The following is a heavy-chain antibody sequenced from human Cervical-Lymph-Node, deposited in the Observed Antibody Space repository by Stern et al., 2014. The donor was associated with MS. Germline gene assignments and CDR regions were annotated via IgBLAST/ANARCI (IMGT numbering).Heavy chain of an antibody. CDR2: IYPADSDT. V-gene: IGHV5-51*01. Sequence: EVQLVESGAEVKKPGESLKISCRTSGYTFSNFWIGWVRQMPGKGLEWMGGIYPADSDTPYSPSFPGPVTLSADESISTAYLQWRSLKASDTAMYYCVRRRDSAGYDTFDLWGQGTMLIVSS. CDR3: VRRRDSAGYDTFDL. J-gene: IGHJ3*01. CDR1: GYTFSNFW. D-gene: IGHD3-22*01.